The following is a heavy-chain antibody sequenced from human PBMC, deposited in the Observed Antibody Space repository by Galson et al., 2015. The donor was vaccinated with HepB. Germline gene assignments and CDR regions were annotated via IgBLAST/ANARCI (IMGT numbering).Heavy chain of an antibody. CDR3: ARDGGSEKDGMDV. CDR1: GFTFSDYY. V-gene: IGHV3-11*06. J-gene: IGHJ6*02. Sequence: SLRLSCAASGFTFSDYYMSWIRQAPGKGLEWVSYISSSSSYTNYADSVKGRFTISRDNAKNSLYLQMNSLRAEDTAVYYCARDGGSEKDGMDVWGQGTTVTVSS. D-gene: IGHD2-15*01. CDR2: ISSSSSYT.